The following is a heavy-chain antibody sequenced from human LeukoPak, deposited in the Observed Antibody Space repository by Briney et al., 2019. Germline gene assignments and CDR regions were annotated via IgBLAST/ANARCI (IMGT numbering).Heavy chain of an antibody. CDR1: GFTFDDYG. D-gene: IGHD2-21*02. J-gene: IGHJ4*02. V-gene: IGHV3-20*01. CDR3: ARESAYCGGDCLDY. Sequence: GGSLRLSCAAPGFTFDDYGMSWVRQAPGKGLEWVSGINWNGGSTGYADSVKGRFTISRDNAKNSLYLQMNSLRAEDTALYHYARESAYCGGDCLDYWGQGTLVTVSS. CDR2: INWNGGST.